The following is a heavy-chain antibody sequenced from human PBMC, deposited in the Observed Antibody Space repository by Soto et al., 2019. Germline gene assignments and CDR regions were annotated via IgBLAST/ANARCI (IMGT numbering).Heavy chain of an antibody. V-gene: IGHV3-9*01. CDR1: GFTFDDYA. J-gene: IGHJ4*02. Sequence: EVQLVESGGGLVQPGRSLRLSCAASGFTFDDYAMHWVRQAPGKGLEWVSGISWNSGTIAYADSVEGRFTISRDNAKTSLYLQMNSLRAEDTALYYCAKDIAARPPYYCDYWGQGTLVTVSS. CDR2: ISWNSGTI. D-gene: IGHD6-6*01. CDR3: AKDIAARPPYYCDY.